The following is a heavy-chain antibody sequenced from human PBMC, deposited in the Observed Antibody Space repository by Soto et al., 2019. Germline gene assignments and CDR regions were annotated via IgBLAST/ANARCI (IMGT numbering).Heavy chain of an antibody. CDR3: ARPRGISGYFPIDY. D-gene: IGHD3-22*01. CDR1: GFTFSSYA. Sequence: PGGSLRLSCAASGFTFSSYAMSWFRQAPGKGLEWVSAISCSGGSTYYADSVKGRFTISRDNSKNTLYLQMNSLRAEDTAVYYCARPRGISGYFPIDYWGQGTLVTVSS. J-gene: IGHJ4*02. V-gene: IGHV3-23*01. CDR2: ISCSGGST.